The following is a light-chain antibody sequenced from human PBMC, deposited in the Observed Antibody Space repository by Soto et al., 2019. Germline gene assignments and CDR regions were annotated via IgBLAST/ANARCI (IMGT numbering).Light chain of an antibody. J-gene: IGKJ1*01. CDR3: SQSVTSLRP. CDR1: QSIISNF. CDR2: EAS. Sequence: LTQDRGSVALAPRENAARCCGASQSIISNFLAWYQQKPGQAPRLLIYEASRRATGIPDRFSGSGSGTASYLTVLRFQHAGFAVHSCSQSVTSLRPFALGTKVDIK. V-gene: IGKV3-20*01.